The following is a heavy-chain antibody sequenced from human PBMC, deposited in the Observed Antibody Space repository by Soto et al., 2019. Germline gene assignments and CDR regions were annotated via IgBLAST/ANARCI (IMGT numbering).Heavy chain of an antibody. CDR1: GYTFSNYG. Sequence: QVQLVESGGGVVQPGRSLRLPCAVSGYTFSNYGMHWVRQAPGKGLEWVAAISYDGSRKYYGDSVKGRFTISRDNSKNTLFLQMNNLSVEDTALYYCAKWADDYRLEYWGQGTLVTVPS. D-gene: IGHD4-4*01. CDR3: AKWADDYRLEY. J-gene: IGHJ4*02. V-gene: IGHV3-30*18. CDR2: ISYDGSRK.